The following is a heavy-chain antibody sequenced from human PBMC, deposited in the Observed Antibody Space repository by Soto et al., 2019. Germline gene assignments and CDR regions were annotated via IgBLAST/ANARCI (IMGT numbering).Heavy chain of an antibody. CDR2: IYYSGNT. CDR3: TKDAKFDDIYTGYFVNDL. Sequence: TLSLTCTVSGGSISGLYWSCIRQPPGKGLEWIGYIYYSGNTNYNPSLRSRVTISVDTSKNQCSLKLSSVTAADTAVYYCTKDAKFDDIYTGYFVNDLWGQGTPVTVSS. J-gene: IGHJ5*02. V-gene: IGHV4-59*11. CDR1: GGSISGLY. D-gene: IGHD3-9*01.